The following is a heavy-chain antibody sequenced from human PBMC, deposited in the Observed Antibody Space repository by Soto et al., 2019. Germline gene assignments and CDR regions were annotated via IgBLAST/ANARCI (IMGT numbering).Heavy chain of an antibody. J-gene: IGHJ3*02. V-gene: IGHV2-26*01. CDR2: IFSNDEK. Sequence: QVTLKESGPVLVKPTETLTLTCTVSGFSLSNARMGVSWIRQPPGKALEWLAHIFSNDEKSYSTSLKSRLTLXKPXSKSQVVLTMTNMDPGHTATYYCAPISLPTGAFDIWGQGTMVTVSS. CDR1: GFSLSNARMG. CDR3: APISLPTGAFDI.